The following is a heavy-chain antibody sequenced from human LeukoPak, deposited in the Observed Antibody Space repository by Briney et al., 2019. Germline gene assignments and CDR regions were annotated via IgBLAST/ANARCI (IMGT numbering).Heavy chain of an antibody. CDR2: IYYSGST. D-gene: IGHD5-12*01. Sequence: PSETLSLTCTVSGGSISSYYWSWIRQPPGKGLEWIGYIYYSGSTNYNPPLKSRVTISVDTSKNQFSLKLSSVTAADTAVYYCASSPIEYSGYYAGPEFDYWGQGTLVTVSS. J-gene: IGHJ4*02. V-gene: IGHV4-59*12. CDR1: GGSISSYY. CDR3: ASSPIEYSGYYAGPEFDY.